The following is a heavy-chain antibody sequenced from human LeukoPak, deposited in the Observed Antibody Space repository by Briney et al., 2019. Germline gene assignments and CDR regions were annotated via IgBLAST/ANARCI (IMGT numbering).Heavy chain of an antibody. CDR3: AEAMLVVVTPFDY. Sequence: PGGSLRLSCAASGFTFSSYGMHWVRQAPGKGLEWVAVISYDGSNKYYADSVKGRFTISRDNSKNTLYLQMNSLRAEDTAVYYCAEAMLVVVTPFDYWGQGTLVTVSS. D-gene: IGHD3-22*01. CDR1: GFTFSSYG. CDR2: ISYDGSNK. J-gene: IGHJ4*02. V-gene: IGHV3-30*18.